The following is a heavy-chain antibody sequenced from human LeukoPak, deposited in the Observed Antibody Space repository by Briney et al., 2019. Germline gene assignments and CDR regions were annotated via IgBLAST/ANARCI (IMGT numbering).Heavy chain of an antibody. CDR3: SRWELGTTSPFDY. V-gene: IGHV3-73*01. Sequence: PGRSLRLSCAASGFTFSGSALHWVRQASGKGLEWVGRITSKPNNYATAYAASVKGRFTISRDDSKNTAYLQMNSLKTEDTAVYYCSRWELGTTSPFDYWGQGTLVTVSS. J-gene: IGHJ4*02. D-gene: IGHD1-26*01. CDR1: GFTFSGSA. CDR2: ITSKPNNYAT.